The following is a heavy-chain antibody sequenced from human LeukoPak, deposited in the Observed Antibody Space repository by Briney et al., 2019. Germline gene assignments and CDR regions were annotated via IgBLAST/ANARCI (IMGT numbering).Heavy chain of an antibody. CDR1: GGSVSSSSYF. D-gene: IGHD3-10*01. CDR3: ARCHLRGYFDN. V-gene: IGHV4-39*01. CDR2: IYYSGST. Sequence: PSETLSLTCTVSGGSVSSSSYFWGWVRQPPGKGLEWIGTIYYSGSTYYNPSLKSRVTMSVGTSKNQFSLRLSSVTAADTAVYYCARCHLRGYFDNWGQGTLVTVSS. J-gene: IGHJ4*02.